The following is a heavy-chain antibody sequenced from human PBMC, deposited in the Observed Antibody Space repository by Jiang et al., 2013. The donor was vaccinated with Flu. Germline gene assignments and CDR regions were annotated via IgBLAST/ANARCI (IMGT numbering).Heavy chain of an antibody. V-gene: IGHV1-69*06. CDR2: IIPIFGTA. D-gene: IGHD3-22*01. Sequence: SGAEVKKPGSSVKVSCKASGGTFSSYAISWVRQAPGQGLEWMGGIIPIFGTANYAQKFQGRVTITADKSTSTAYMELSSLRSGDTAVYYCARTPYPGASGDSSGYYSNYFDYWGQGTLVTVSS. CDR3: ARTPYPGASGDSSGYYSNYFDY. J-gene: IGHJ4*02. CDR1: GGTFSSYA.